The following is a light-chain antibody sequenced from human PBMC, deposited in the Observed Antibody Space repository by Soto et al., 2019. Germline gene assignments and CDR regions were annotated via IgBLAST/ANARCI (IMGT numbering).Light chain of an antibody. CDR1: QSVSSN. CDR3: PQYNNWPG. Sequence: DIVMTQSPATLSVSQGERATLSCRASQSVSSNLAWYQQKPGQAPRLLIYGASTRATGIPARFSGSGSGTEFTPTISSLQAEAFAVYYGPQYNNWPGVGQGTMVDIK. J-gene: IGKJ1*01. CDR2: GAS. V-gene: IGKV3-15*01.